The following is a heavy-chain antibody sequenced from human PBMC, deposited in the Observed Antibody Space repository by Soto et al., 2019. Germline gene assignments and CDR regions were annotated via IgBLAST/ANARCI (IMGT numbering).Heavy chain of an antibody. Sequence: SQTLSLTCAISGDSVSRNSVAWNWIRQSPSRGLEWLGRTYYRSKWYNDYAVSVKSRITINPDTSKNQFSLQLNSVTPEDTAVYYCARAPYGDYADNFCSMDVWGRGSTVT. V-gene: IGHV6-1*01. CDR2: TYYRSKWYN. CDR1: GDSVSRNSVA. CDR3: ARAPYGDYADNFCSMDV. J-gene: IGHJ6*02. D-gene: IGHD4-17*01.